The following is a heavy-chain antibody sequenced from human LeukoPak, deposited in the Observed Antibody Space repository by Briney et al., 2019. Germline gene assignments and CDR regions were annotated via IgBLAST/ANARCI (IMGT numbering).Heavy chain of an antibody. CDR1: GGSISSYY. CDR3: ASSYSSSWEVHYFDY. J-gene: IGHJ4*02. CDR2: IYTSGST. V-gene: IGHV4-4*07. Sequence: SETLSLTCTVSGGSISSYYWSWIRQPAGKGLEWIGRIYTSGSTNYNPSLKSRVTMSVDTSKNQFSLKLSSVTAADTAVYYCASSYSSSWEVHYFDYWGQGTLVTVSS. D-gene: IGHD6-13*01.